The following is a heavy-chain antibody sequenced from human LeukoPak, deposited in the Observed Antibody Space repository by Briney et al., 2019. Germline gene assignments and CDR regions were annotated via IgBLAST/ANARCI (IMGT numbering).Heavy chain of an antibody. CDR1: GFTFSSYA. CDR3: ARAGVLFGRDY. D-gene: IGHD2-15*01. V-gene: IGHV3-23*01. CDR2: ISGSGGST. Sequence: GSLRLSCAASGFTFSSYAMSWVRQAPGKGLEWVSAISGSGGSTYYADSVKGRFTISRDNAKNSLYLQMNSLRAEDTAVYYCARAGVLFGRDYWGQGTLVTVSS. J-gene: IGHJ4*02.